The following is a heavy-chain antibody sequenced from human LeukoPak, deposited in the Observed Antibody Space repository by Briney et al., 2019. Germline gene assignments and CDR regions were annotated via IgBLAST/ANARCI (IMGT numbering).Heavy chain of an antibody. Sequence: GGSLRLSCAASGFTFSSYAMHWVRQAPGKGLEYVSAISSNGGSTYYANSVKGRFTISRDNSKNTLYLQMGSLRAEDMAEYYCARDSVVGATSGYFDYWGQGTLVTVSS. J-gene: IGHJ4*02. CDR3: ARDSVVGATSGYFDY. CDR1: GFTFSSYA. CDR2: ISSNGGST. V-gene: IGHV3-64*01. D-gene: IGHD1-26*01.